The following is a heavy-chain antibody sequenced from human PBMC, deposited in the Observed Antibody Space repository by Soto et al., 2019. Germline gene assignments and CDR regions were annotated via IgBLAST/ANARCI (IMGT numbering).Heavy chain of an antibody. CDR1: GYTFTSYA. CDR3: ARVSSSGWCYFDY. V-gene: IGHV1-3*01. Sequence: SVKVSCKASGYTFTSYAMHWVRQAPGQRLEWMGWINAGNGNTKYSQKFQGRVTITRDTSASTAYMELSSLRSEDTAVYYCARVSSSGWCYFDYWGQGTLVTVSS. D-gene: IGHD6-19*01. CDR2: INAGNGNT. J-gene: IGHJ4*02.